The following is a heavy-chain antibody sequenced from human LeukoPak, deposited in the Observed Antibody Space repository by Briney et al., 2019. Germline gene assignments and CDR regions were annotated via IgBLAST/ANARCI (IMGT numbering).Heavy chain of an antibody. CDR1: GFNFNGYT. V-gene: IGHV3-21*04. D-gene: IGHD1-14*01. CDR3: AKEDRSLQTY. J-gene: IGHJ4*02. CDR2: ITSTSNYI. Sequence: GSLRLSCAASGFNFNGYTMSWVRQAPGKGLEWVSSITSTSNYIYYADSLRGRFTISRDNAKNSLYLQMNSLRVEDTAVYYCAKEDRSLQTYWGQGTLVTVSS.